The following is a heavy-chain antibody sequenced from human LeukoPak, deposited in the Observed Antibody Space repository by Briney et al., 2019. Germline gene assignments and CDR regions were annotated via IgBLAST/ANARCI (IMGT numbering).Heavy chain of an antibody. J-gene: IGHJ4*02. CDR1: GDSINSNNYY. D-gene: IGHD4-17*01. CDR2: IYSSGRT. CDR3: ARDMGLDYAFDY. Sequence: PSQTLSLTCTVSGDSINSNNYYWSWIRQPAGKGLEWIGRIYSSGRTNYNPSLKSRVTISLDTSRNQFSLKLSSVTAADTAVYYCARDMGLDYAFDYWGQGTLVTVSS. V-gene: IGHV4-61*02.